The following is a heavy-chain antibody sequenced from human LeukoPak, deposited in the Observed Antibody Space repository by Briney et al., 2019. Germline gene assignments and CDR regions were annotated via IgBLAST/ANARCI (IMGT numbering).Heavy chain of an antibody. CDR3: ARDKGLYYYYYMDV. Sequence: PGGSLRLSCAASGFTFSSYAMSWVRQAPGKGLEWVSAISGSGGSTYYADSVKGRFTISRDNSKNTLYLQMNSLRAEDTAVYYCARDKGLYYYYYMDVWGKGTTVTVSS. V-gene: IGHV3-23*01. J-gene: IGHJ6*03. CDR1: GFTFSSYA. CDR2: ISGSGGST.